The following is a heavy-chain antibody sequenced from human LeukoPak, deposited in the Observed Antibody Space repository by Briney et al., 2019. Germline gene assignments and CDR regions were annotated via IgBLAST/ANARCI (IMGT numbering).Heavy chain of an antibody. CDR2: IIPIFGTA. V-gene: IGHV1-69*13. D-gene: IGHD2-2*02. J-gene: IGHJ6*02. CDR3: ARLGYCSSTSCYTYYYYGMDV. CDR1: GGTFSSYA. Sequence: ASVKVSCKASGGTFSSYAISWVRQAPGQGLEWMGGIIPIFGTANYAQKFQGRVTITADESTSTAYMELSSLRSEDTAVYYCARLGYCSSTSCYTYYYYGMDVWGQGTTVTVSS.